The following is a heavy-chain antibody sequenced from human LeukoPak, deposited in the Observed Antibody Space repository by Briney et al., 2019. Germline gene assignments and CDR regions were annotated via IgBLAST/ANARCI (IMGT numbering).Heavy chain of an antibody. Sequence: GGSLRLSCAASGFTFSSSAMSWVRQAPGKGLEWVSAISNNGGYTYYADSVQGRFTISRDNSKNTLYLQMNSLRTEDTAVYYCAKVGYYDSSGYGYWGQGTLVTVSS. V-gene: IGHV3-23*01. CDR3: AKVGYYDSSGYGY. CDR1: GFTFSSSA. J-gene: IGHJ4*02. D-gene: IGHD3-22*01. CDR2: ISNNGGYT.